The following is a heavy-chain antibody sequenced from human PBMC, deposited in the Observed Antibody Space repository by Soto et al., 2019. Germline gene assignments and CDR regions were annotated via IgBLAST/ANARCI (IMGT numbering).Heavy chain of an antibody. CDR1: GYTFTSYG. D-gene: IGHD4-17*01. CDR2: IIPILGIA. V-gene: IGHV1-69*04. Sequence: GASVKVSCKASGYTFTSYGISWVRQAPGQGLEWMGRIIPILGIANYAQKFQGRVTITADKSTSTAYMELSSLRSEDTAVYYCASHVTTTVTTIDYWGQGTLVTVSS. CDR3: ASHVTTTVTTIDY. J-gene: IGHJ4*02.